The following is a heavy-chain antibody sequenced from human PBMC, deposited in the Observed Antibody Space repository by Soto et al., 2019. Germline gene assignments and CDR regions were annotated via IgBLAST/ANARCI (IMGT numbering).Heavy chain of an antibody. CDR2: ISSSSSYI. CDR3: ARDPTPLAAPLNDAFDI. Sequence: PGVPLRLSCAASGFTFSSYSMNWVRQAPGKGLEWVSSISSSSSYIYYADSVKGRFTISRDNAKNSLYLQMNSLRAEDTAVYYCARDPTPLAAPLNDAFDIWGQGTMVTVSS. J-gene: IGHJ3*02. D-gene: IGHD6-13*01. V-gene: IGHV3-21*01. CDR1: GFTFSSYS.